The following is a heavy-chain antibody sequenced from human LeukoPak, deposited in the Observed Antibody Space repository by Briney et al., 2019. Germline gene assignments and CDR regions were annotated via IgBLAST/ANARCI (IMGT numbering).Heavy chain of an antibody. CDR3: ARDPSWEILSYFDY. CDR1: GFTFRNYY. J-gene: IGHJ4*02. V-gene: IGHV3-11*04. Sequence: GGSLRLSCTASGFTFRNYYMTWIRQAPGKGLEWVSYISASGDTIYYGDSLRGRFTISRDNAKNSLYLDMNTLNAEDTAVYYCARDPSWEILSYFDYWGQGTLVTVSS. CDR2: ISASGDTI. D-gene: IGHD1-26*01.